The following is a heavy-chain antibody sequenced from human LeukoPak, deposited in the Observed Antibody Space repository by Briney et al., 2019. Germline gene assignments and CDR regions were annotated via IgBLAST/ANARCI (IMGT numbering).Heavy chain of an antibody. V-gene: IGHV1-3*03. D-gene: IGHD2-2*01. Sequence: GASVKVSCKASGYTFTSYAMHWVRQAPGQRLEWMGWINAGNGNTKYSQEFQGRVTITRDTSASTAYMELSSLRAEDTAVYYCAKPEGLGYCSSTSCYGSPFDYWGQGTLVTVSS. CDR3: AKPEGLGYCSSTSCYGSPFDY. CDR2: INAGNGNT. J-gene: IGHJ4*02. CDR1: GYTFTSYA.